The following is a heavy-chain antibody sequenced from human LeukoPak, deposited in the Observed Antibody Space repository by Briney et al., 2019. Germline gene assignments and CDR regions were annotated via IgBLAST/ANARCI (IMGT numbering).Heavy chain of an antibody. CDR2: IYPGDSDT. CDR1: GYIFTNYW. V-gene: IGHV5-51*01. D-gene: IGHD3-10*01. J-gene: IGHJ6*02. CDR3: ARSGQLLWVGDARRPYYYAIDV. Sequence: GESLKISCRVSGYIFTNYWIGWVRQMPGKGLEWMGIIYPGDSDTRYGPSFQGQVTISADKSISTAYLQWSSLGASDTAIYYCARSGQLLWVGDARRPYYYAIDVWGQGTTVTVSS.